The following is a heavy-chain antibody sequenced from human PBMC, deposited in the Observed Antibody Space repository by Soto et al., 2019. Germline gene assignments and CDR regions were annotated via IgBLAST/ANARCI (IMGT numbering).Heavy chain of an antibody. CDR3: ARPDTMIGPAHY. CDR2: ISAYNGNT. V-gene: IGHV1-18*01. J-gene: IGHJ4*02. Sequence: QVQLVQSGAEVKKPGASVKVSCKASGYTFTSYGISWVRQAPGQGLEWMGWISAYNGNTNYAQKLQGRVTMTTDTSTSRADMELRSLRSDDTAVYSCARPDTMIGPAHYWGQGTLVTVSS. CDR1: GYTFTSYG. D-gene: IGHD3-22*01.